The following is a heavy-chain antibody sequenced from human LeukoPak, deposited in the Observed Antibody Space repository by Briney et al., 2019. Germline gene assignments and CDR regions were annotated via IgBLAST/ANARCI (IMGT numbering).Heavy chain of an antibody. D-gene: IGHD4-17*01. V-gene: IGHV4-59*01. CDR1: GGSISSYY. J-gene: IGHJ4*02. CDR2: IYYSGST. Sequence: SETLSLTCTVSGGSISSYYWSWIRQPPGKGLEWIGYIYYSGSTNYNPSLKSRVTISVDTSKNQFSLKLTSVTAADTAVYYCARVDYGTSLTPLFDYWGQGTLVTVSS. CDR3: ARVDYGTSLTPLFDY.